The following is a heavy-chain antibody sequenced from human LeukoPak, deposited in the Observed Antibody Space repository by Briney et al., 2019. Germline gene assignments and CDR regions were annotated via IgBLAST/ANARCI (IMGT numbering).Heavy chain of an antibody. Sequence: GGSLRLSCAASGFTFSSYGMHWVRQAPGKGLEWVAVIWYDGSNEYYADSVKGRFTISRDNSRNTLYLQLNSLRVEDTAIYYCGRDWKLDYWGQGTLVTVSS. V-gene: IGHV3-33*01. CDR1: GFTFSSYG. J-gene: IGHJ4*02. D-gene: IGHD1-1*01. CDR2: IWYDGSNE. CDR3: GRDWKLDY.